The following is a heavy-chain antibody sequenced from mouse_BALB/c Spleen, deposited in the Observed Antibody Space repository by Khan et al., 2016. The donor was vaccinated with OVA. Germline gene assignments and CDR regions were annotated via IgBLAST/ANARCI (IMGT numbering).Heavy chain of an antibody. J-gene: IGHJ3*01. V-gene: IGHV5-9-3*01. CDR3: ARSHYGNCAY. CDR1: GFTFSTYA. D-gene: IGHD2-1*01. CDR2: ISSDGDYT. Sequence: EVELVESGGGLVKPGGSLKLSCAASGFTFSTYAMSWVRQTPEKRLEWVATISSDGDYTYYPDNVTGRFTISRDNAKNTLYLQMSSLRSEDTAMYYCARSHYGNCAYWGQGTLVTVSA.